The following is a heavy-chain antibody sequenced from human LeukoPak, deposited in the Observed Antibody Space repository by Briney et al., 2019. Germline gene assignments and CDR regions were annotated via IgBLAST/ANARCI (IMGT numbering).Heavy chain of an antibody. CDR3: ARTRGAGPGGHFDY. V-gene: IGHV3-11*03. CDR2: ISNGGSHT. J-gene: IGHJ4*02. CDR1: RFSFSDNY. Sequence: PGGSLRLSCAASRFSFSDNYMSWIRQAPGKGLEWVSYISNGGSHTNYPDSVKGRFTISRDNAQNSLYLQMNSLRDEDTAVYYCARTRGAGPGGHFDYWGQGTLVTVSS. D-gene: IGHD6-19*01.